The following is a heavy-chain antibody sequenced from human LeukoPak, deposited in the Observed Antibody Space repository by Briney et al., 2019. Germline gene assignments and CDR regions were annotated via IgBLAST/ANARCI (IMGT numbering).Heavy chain of an antibody. Sequence: GGSLRLSCAASGFAFSSYWMSWVRQAPGKGLEWVANIKQDGSEKYYVDSVKGRFTISRDNAKNSLYLQMNSLRAEDTAVYYCARDSMGGWTPPEFDYWGQGTLVTVSS. V-gene: IGHV3-7*01. J-gene: IGHJ4*02. CDR1: GFAFSSYW. CDR2: IKQDGSEK. D-gene: IGHD6-19*01. CDR3: ARDSMGGWTPPEFDY.